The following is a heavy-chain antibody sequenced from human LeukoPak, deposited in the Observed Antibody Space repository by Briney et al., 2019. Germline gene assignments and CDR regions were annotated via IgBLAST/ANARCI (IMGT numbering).Heavy chain of an antibody. J-gene: IGHJ6*02. CDR2: ISDDGSRQ. CDR3: ANGMDV. V-gene: IGHV3-30-3*01. CDR1: VFTFSNYA. Sequence: GGSLRLSCAATVFTFSNYAIHWGRQAPGKGLEWVAFISDDGSRQHYADSVKGRFTISRDNSKSTLYLQMNNLRAEDTAVYYCANGMDVWGQGTTVTVSS.